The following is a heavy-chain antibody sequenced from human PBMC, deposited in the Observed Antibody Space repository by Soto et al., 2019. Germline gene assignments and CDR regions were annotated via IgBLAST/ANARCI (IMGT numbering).Heavy chain of an antibody. V-gene: IGHV3-30-3*01. CDR3: ARSSGADFDS. D-gene: IGHD1-1*01. J-gene: IGHJ4*02. Sequence: QVQLVESGGGVVQPGRSLRLSCAASGFTFSAYALHWVRQAPGKGLEWVAVISYDGSNKYYADSVQGRFTISRDNSKNTLYLEMNSLRGEDTAVYYCARSSGADFDSWGQGTLVSVSS. CDR2: ISYDGSNK. CDR1: GFTFSAYA.